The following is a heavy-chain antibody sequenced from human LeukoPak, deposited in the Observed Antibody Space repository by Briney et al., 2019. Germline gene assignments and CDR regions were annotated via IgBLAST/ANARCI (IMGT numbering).Heavy chain of an antibody. Sequence: ASVKVSCKASGYTFTGYYMHWVRQAPGQGLEWMGWINPNSGGTNYAQKFQGRVTMTRDTSISTAYMELSRLRSDDTAVYYCARESRSYYDSSGHADYWGQGTLVTVSS. D-gene: IGHD3-22*01. CDR1: GYTFTGYY. V-gene: IGHV1-2*02. CDR3: ARESRSYYDSSGHADY. CDR2: INPNSGGT. J-gene: IGHJ4*02.